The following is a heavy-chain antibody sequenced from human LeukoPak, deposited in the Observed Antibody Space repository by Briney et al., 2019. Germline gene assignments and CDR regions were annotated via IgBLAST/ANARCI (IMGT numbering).Heavy chain of an antibody. Sequence: ASVKVSCKASGDTFTNYYIHWVRQAPGQGLERMGVINPSGGPTTYAQKFQGRVTITGDTSTRTLYMELSSLRSDDTAVYYCARDHVPPYVGIDYWGQGTLVTVSS. V-gene: IGHV1-46*01. CDR3: ARDHVPPYVGIDY. J-gene: IGHJ4*02. CDR1: GDTFTNYY. D-gene: IGHD1-26*01. CDR2: INPSGGPT.